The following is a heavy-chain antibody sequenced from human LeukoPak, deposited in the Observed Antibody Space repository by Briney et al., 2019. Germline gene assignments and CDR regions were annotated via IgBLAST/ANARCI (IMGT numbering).Heavy chain of an antibody. CDR3: ARDLSRSFSMIRGLIQHREFDF. CDR2: IKQDGSEK. V-gene: IGHV3-7*01. D-gene: IGHD3-10*01. Sequence: GGSLRLSCAASGFTFSSYEMNWVRQAPGKGLEWVANIKQDGSEKYYVDSVKGRFTISKDNAKNSLYLQMNSLRAEDTAVYYCARDLSRSFSMIRGLIQHREFDFWGRGTLVTVSS. CDR1: GFTFSSYE. J-gene: IGHJ4*02.